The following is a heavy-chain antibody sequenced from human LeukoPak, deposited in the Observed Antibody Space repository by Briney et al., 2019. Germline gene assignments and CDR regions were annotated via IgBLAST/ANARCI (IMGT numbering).Heavy chain of an antibody. J-gene: IGHJ5*02. CDR2: IYYSGST. CDR1: GGSMNNYY. CDR3: ARARGYSSSSGWFDP. D-gene: IGHD6-6*01. V-gene: IGHV4-59*01. Sequence: SETLSLTCTVSGGSMNNYYWSWIRQPPGKGLEWIGYIYYSGSTNYNPSLKSRVTISVDTSKNQFSLKLSSVTAADTAVYYCARARGYSSSSGWFDPWGQGTLVTVSS.